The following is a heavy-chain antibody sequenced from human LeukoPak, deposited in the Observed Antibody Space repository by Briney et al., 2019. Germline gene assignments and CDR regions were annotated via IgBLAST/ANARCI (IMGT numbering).Heavy chain of an antibody. CDR2: ISDDGSNK. CDR3: AKDRVAAINAFGYGMDV. V-gene: IGHV3-30*18. Sequence: GGSPRLSCAASGFTFSSYGMHWVRDAPGEGLEWVALISDDGSNKYYADSVKGRFTISRDNAKNTLYLQMNSLRAEDTAVYYCAKDRVAAINAFGYGMDVWGQGTTVTVSS. J-gene: IGHJ6*02. CDR1: GFTFSSYG. D-gene: IGHD5-12*01.